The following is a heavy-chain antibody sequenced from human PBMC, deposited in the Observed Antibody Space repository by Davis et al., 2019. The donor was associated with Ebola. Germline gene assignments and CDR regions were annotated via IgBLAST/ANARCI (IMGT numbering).Heavy chain of an antibody. CDR1: GNSFTSYW. CDR3: ARLIIQTFGSFDI. J-gene: IGHJ3*02. Sequence: GESLKISCTDSGNSFTSYWIGWVRPMPGKGLEWMGIIYTGDSDTRYSPSFQGQVTISVDTSINTAFLQWSSLKASDTAMYYCARLIIQTFGSFDIWGQGTMVTVSS. CDR2: IYTGDSDT. V-gene: IGHV5-51*01. D-gene: IGHD1-1*01.